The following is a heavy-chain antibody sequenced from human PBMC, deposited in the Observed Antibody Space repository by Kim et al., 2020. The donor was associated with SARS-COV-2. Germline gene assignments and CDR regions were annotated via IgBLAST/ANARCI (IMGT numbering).Heavy chain of an antibody. CDR3: ARLDSYGYLWWCDP. V-gene: IGHV5-51*01. J-gene: IGHJ5*02. D-gene: IGHD5-18*01. Sequence: SPSFQGQVTISADKSISTAYLQWSSLKASDTAMYYCARLDSYGYLWWCDPWGQGTLVTVSS.